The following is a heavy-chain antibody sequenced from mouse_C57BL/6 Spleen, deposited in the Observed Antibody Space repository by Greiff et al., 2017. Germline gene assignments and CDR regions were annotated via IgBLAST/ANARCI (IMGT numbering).Heavy chain of an antibody. V-gene: IGHV3-6*01. J-gene: IGHJ1*03. CDR3: AREDYGNYVYWYFDV. D-gene: IGHD2-1*01. Sequence: DVKLQESGPGLVKPSQSLSLTCSVTGYSITSGYYWNWIRQFPGNKLEWMGYLSYDGSNKYNPSLKNRISISRVTSKKQCFLKLNSVTTEDTATYYGAREDYGNYVYWYFDVWGTGTTVTVSS. CDR2: LSYDGSN. CDR1: GYSITSGYY.